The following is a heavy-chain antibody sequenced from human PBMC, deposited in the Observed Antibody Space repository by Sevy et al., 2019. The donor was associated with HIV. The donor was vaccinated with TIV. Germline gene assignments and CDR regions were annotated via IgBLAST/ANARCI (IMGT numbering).Heavy chain of an antibody. Sequence: GGSLRLSCAASGFTFSNYAMSWVRQAPGKGLEWVSVISGSGGNTYYADSVKGRFTISRDSSKNTLYLQMNSLRADDTAVYYCAKERWVSSGLTGYFQNWGQGTLVTVSS. CDR3: AKERWVSSGLTGYFQN. V-gene: IGHV3-23*01. CDR2: ISGSGGNT. J-gene: IGHJ1*01. CDR1: GFTFSNYA. D-gene: IGHD3-22*01.